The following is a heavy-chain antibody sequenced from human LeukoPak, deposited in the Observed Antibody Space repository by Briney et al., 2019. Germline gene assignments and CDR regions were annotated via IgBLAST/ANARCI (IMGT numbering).Heavy chain of an antibody. Sequence: GGSLRLSCAASGFTFSSYSMNWVRQAPGEGLEWVSSISSSSSYIYYADSVKGRFTISRDNAKNSLYLQMNSLRAEDTAVYYCARGSGSYSTYFDFWGQGILVTVSS. CDR1: GFTFSSYS. CDR3: ARGSGSYSTYFDF. V-gene: IGHV3-21*01. D-gene: IGHD1-26*01. CDR2: ISSSSSYI. J-gene: IGHJ4*02.